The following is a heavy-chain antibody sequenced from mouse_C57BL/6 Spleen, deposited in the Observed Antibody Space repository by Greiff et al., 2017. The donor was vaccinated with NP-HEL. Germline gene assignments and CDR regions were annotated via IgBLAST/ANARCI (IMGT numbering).Heavy chain of an antibody. Sequence: QVQLQQPGAELVMPGASVKLSCKASGYTFTSYWMHWVKQRPGQGLEWIGEIDPSDSYTNYNQKFKGKSTLTVDKSSSTAYMQLSSLTSEDSAVYYCARKLGGLDDWGQGTTLTVSS. D-gene: IGHD4-1*01. CDR1: GYTFTSYW. CDR3: ARKLGGLDD. J-gene: IGHJ2*01. V-gene: IGHV1-69*01. CDR2: IDPSDSYT.